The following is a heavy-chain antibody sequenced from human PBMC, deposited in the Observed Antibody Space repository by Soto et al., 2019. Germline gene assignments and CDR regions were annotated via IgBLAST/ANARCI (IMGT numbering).Heavy chain of an antibody. CDR2: ISGSGGST. CDR3: ARTYYDFWSGYYTLYAFDI. V-gene: IGHV3-23*01. J-gene: IGHJ3*02. D-gene: IGHD3-3*01. Sequence: GGSLRLSCAASGFTFSSYAMSWVRQAPGKGLEWVSAISGSGGSTYYADSVKGRFTISRDNSKNTLYLQMNSLRAEDTAVYYCARTYYDFWSGYYTLYAFDIWCQGTIVTVSS. CDR1: GFTFSSYA.